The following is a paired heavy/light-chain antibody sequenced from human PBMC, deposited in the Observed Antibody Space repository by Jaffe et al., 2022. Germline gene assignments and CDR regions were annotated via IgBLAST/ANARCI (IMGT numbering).Light chain of an antibody. Sequence: SYELTQPPSVSVSPGQTASITCSGDKLGDKYACWYQQKPGQSPVLVIYQDSKRPSGIPERFSGSNSGNTATLTISGTQAMDEADYYCQAWDSSTARVVFGGGTKLTVL. V-gene: IGLV3-1*01. CDR2: QDS. CDR1: KLGDKY. CDR3: QAWDSSTARVV. J-gene: IGLJ2*01.
Heavy chain of an antibody. CDR1: GYSISSGYY. V-gene: IGHV4-38-2*01. CDR2: IYHSGST. J-gene: IGHJ3*02. CDR3: ARLAPQGSIVATIFAFDI. D-gene: IGHD5-12*01. Sequence: QVQLQESGPGLVKPSETLSLTCAVSGYSISSGYYWGWIRQPPGKGLEWIGSIYHSGSTYYNPSLKSRVTISVDTSKNQFSLKLSSVTAADTAVYYCARLAPQGSIVATIFAFDIWGQGTMVTVSS.